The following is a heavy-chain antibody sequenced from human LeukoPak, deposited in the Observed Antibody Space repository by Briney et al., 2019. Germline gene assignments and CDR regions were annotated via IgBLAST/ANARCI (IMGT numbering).Heavy chain of an antibody. CDR1: GYSISSGYY. D-gene: IGHD6-13*01. V-gene: IGHV4-38-2*02. Sequence: SETLSLTCTVSGYSISSGYYWGWIRQPPGKGLEWIGSIYHSGSTYYNPSLKSRVTISVDTSKNQFSLKLSSVTAADTAVYYCAREAYSRSWFDPWGQGTLVTVSS. J-gene: IGHJ5*02. CDR2: IYHSGST. CDR3: AREAYSRSWFDP.